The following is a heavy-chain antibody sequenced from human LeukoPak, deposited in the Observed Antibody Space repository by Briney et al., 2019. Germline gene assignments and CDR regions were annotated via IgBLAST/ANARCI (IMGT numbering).Heavy chain of an antibody. J-gene: IGHJ4*02. CDR1: GGSISSYY. CDR2: IYYSGST. V-gene: IGHV4-59*01. D-gene: IGHD2-8*02. Sequence: SETLTLTGTVSGGSISSYYWSWIRQPPGKGLEWIGYIYYSGSTNYNPSLKSRVTISVDTSKNQFSLKLSSVTAADTAVYYCARDRRYFDTGGLGGPDYWGQGTLVTVSS. CDR3: ARDRRYFDTGGLGGPDY.